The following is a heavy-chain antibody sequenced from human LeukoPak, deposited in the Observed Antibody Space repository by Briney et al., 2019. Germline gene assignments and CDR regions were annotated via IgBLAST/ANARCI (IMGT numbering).Heavy chain of an antibody. CDR3: AGDYYDSSGSDY. D-gene: IGHD3-22*01. Sequence: SETLSLTCTVSGGSISSYYWSWIRQPTGKGLEWIGRIYTSGSTNYNPSLKSRVTMSVDTSKNQFSLKLSSVTAADTAVYYCAGDYYDSSGSDYWGQGTLVTVSS. V-gene: IGHV4-4*07. CDR1: GGSISSYY. J-gene: IGHJ4*02. CDR2: IYTSGST.